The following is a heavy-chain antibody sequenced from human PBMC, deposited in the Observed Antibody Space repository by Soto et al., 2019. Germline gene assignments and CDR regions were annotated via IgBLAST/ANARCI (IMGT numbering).Heavy chain of an antibody. V-gene: IGHV3-23*01. CDR1: GFTFSSYA. J-gene: IGHJ3*02. Sequence: EAQLLESGGDLVQPGGSLRISCAASGFTFSSYAMSWVRQAPGKGLEWVSAISGSGGSTYYADSVKGRFTIPRDNSKNTVFLQMNSLRADDMAVYYCSGLRRWVGATSDRAFDIWGQGTMVTVSS. D-gene: IGHD1-26*01. CDR2: ISGSGGST. CDR3: SGLRRWVGATSDRAFDI.